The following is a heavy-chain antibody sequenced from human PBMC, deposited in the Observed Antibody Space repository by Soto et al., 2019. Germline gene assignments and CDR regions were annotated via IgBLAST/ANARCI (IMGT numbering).Heavy chain of an antibody. Sequence: SETLSLTCIVSGGSISSYYWSWIRQPPGKGLEWIGYIYYSGSTNYNPSLKSRVTISVDTSKNQFSLKLSSVTAADTAVYYCARCPLIKSSGCTYFDYWGQGTLVTVSS. CDR1: GGSISSYY. V-gene: IGHV4-59*01. CDR3: ARCPLIKSSGCTYFDY. CDR2: IYYSGST. D-gene: IGHD6-19*01. J-gene: IGHJ4*02.